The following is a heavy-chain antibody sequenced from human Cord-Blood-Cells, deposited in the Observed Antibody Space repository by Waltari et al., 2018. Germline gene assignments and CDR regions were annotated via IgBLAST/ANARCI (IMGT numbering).Heavy chain of an antibody. CDR2: IYYSGST. CDR3: ARHFLDYDILTGYSPAAFDI. CDR1: GGSISSYY. V-gene: IGHV4-59*08. D-gene: IGHD3-9*01. Sequence: QVQLQESGPGLVKPSETLSLTCTVSGGSISSYYWSWIRQPPGKGLEWLGYIYYSGSTNESPSLKSRCTISVDTSKNQFYRKLSPVTAADTAVYYCARHFLDYDILTGYSPAAFDIWGQGTMVTVSS. J-gene: IGHJ3*02.